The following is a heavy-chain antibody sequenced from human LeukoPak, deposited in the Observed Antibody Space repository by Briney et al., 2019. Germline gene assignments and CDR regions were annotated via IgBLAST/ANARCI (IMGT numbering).Heavy chain of an antibody. CDR3: ARDHREKYYYDSSGYFDY. J-gene: IGHJ4*02. CDR2: LSAYNGNT. Sequence: ASVKVSCKASGYTFTSYGISWVRQAPGQGLEWMGWLSAYNGNTNYAQKLQGRVTMTTDTSTSTAYMELRSLRSDDTAVYYCARDHREKYYYDSSGYFDYWGQGTLVTVSS. V-gene: IGHV1-18*01. D-gene: IGHD3-22*01. CDR1: GYTFTSYG.